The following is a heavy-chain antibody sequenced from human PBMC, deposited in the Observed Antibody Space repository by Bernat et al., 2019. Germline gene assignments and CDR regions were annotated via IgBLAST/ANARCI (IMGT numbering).Heavy chain of an antibody. Sequence: QVQLVQSGAEVKKPGASVKVSCKASGYTFTGYYMHWVRQAPGQGLEWMGWINPNSGGTNYAQKFQGWVTMTRDTSISTAYMELSRLRSDDTAVYYCARDLSYSSSWGEYYFDYWGQGTWSPSPQ. CDR3: ARDLSYSSSWGEYYFDY. CDR1: GYTFTGYY. J-gene: IGHJ4*02. D-gene: IGHD6-6*01. CDR2: INPNSGGT. V-gene: IGHV1-2*04.